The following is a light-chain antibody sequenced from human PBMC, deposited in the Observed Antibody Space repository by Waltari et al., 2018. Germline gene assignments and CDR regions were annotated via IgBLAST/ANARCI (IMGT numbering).Light chain of an antibody. CDR3: QQRSNWPPWT. V-gene: IGKV3-11*01. CDR2: DAS. CDR1: QSVSSY. J-gene: IGKJ1*01. Sequence: EIVLTQSPATLSLSPGERATLSCRASQSVSSYLAWYHQKPCQAPKLLIYDASNMATGSTARFSGSGSGTDFTLTISSLEPEDFAVYYCQQRSNWPPWTFGQGTKVEIK.